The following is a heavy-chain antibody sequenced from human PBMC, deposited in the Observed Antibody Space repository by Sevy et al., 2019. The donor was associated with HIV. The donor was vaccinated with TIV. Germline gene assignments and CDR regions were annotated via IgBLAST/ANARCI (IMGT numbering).Heavy chain of an antibody. V-gene: IGHV2-70*11. CDR2: IGWDDDK. CDR1: GFSLTTPGVC. D-gene: IGHD3-10*01. J-gene: IGHJ4*02. CDR3: ARELGSYQVDY. Sequence: SGPTLVKPTQTLTLTCTFSGFSLTTPGVCMNWIRQPPGKALEWLARIGWDDDKYYSTSLKTRLTISKDTSKSQVVLTMTNVDPVDTATYYCARELGSYQVDYWGQGTPVTVSS.